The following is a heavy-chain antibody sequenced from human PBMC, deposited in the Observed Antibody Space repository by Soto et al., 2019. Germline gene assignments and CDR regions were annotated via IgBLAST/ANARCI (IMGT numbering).Heavy chain of an antibody. CDR1: GGSISSSSYY. Sequence: SETLSLTCTVSGGSISSSSYYWGWIRQPPGKGLEWIGSIYYSGSTYYNPSLKSRDTISVDTSKNLFSLKLSSVTAADTAVYYCARGGYCSGGSCYFDYWGQGTLVTVSS. CDR3: ARGGYCSGGSCYFDY. V-gene: IGHV4-39*01. J-gene: IGHJ4*02. CDR2: IYYSGST. D-gene: IGHD2-15*01.